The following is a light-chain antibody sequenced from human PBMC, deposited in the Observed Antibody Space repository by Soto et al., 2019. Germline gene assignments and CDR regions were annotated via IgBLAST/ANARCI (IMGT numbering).Light chain of an antibody. V-gene: IGKV3-11*01. CDR1: QSISTY. CDR2: DAS. Sequence: ERVLTQYAATQSVFAGGRATLSCRASQSISTYVAWYQQRSGQAPRLLIFDASYRATGIPARFSGSGSGTDFTLTISSLEPEDLPVYSCQQRSNWPWTFGQGTKVDI. CDR3: QQRSNWPWT. J-gene: IGKJ1*01.